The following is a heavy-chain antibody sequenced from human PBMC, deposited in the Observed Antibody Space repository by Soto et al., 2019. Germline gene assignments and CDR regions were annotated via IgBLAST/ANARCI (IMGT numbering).Heavy chain of an antibody. J-gene: IGHJ4*02. CDR2: IIPIFGTA. CDR1: GGTFSSYA. Sequence: QVQLVQSGAEVKKPGSSVKVSCKASGGTFSSYAISWVRQAPGQGLEWMGGIIPIFGTANYAQKFQGRVTITADKSTSTAYMQLSSLRSEDTSMYYCARETQCLPTVVYYFDYWGQGTLVTVSS. CDR3: ARETQCLPTVVYYFDY. D-gene: IGHD6-19*01. V-gene: IGHV1-69*06.